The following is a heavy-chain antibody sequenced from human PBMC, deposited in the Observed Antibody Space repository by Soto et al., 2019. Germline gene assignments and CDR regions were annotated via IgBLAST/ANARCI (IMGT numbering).Heavy chain of an antibody. J-gene: IGHJ4*02. CDR1: GGSISSGDYY. D-gene: IGHD2-8*02. CDR2: IYHSGST. Sequence: SETLSLTCTVSGGSISSGDYYWSWIRQPPGTGLEWIGDIYHSGSTNYNPSLKSRVTISVDTSKNQFSLKLTSVTAADTAVYYCARDKITGLFDYWGQGTLVTVSS. CDR3: ARDKITGLFDY. V-gene: IGHV4-39*07.